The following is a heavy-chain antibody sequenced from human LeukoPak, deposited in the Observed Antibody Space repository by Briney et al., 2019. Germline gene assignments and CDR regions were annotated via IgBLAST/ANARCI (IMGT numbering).Heavy chain of an antibody. CDR2: ISSSSHSI. CDR3: ARESHDSSGSIAFDI. CDR1: GFTFSSYG. V-gene: IGHV3-48*01. Sequence: PGGSLRLSCAASGFTFSSYGMHWVRQAPGKGLEWVSYISSSSHSIYYADSVKGRFTISRDNSKNTLYLQMNSLRAEDTAVYYCARESHDSSGSIAFDIWGQGTMVTVSS. J-gene: IGHJ3*02. D-gene: IGHD3-22*01.